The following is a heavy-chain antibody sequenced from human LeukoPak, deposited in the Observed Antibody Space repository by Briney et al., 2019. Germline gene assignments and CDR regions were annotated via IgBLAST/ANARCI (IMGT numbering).Heavy chain of an antibody. J-gene: IGHJ6*03. CDR3: ARVARGDYYYYYMDV. CDR1: GFTFSSYA. V-gene: IGHV3-74*01. Sequence: GGSLRLSCEASGFTFSSYAVHWVRQAPGKGLEWVSRINNDGSSTSYADSVQGRFTISRDNAKNTLYLQMNSLRAEDTALYYCARVARGDYYYYYMDVWGKGTTVTVSS. CDR2: INNDGSST. D-gene: IGHD3-10*01.